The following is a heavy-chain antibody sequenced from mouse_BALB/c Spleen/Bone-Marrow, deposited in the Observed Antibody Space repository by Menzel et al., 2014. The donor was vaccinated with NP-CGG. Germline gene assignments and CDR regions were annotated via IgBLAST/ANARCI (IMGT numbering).Heavy chain of an antibody. Sequence: EVQLQQSGPELVKPGASVKISCKASGYTLTDYNMHWVKQSHGKSLEWIGYIYPYNGGTGYNQKFKGEATLTVDNSSSTAYMELRSLTSEDSAVYYCARELSWYFDVWGAGTTVTVSS. CDR1: GYTLTDYN. D-gene: IGHD1-1*02. J-gene: IGHJ1*01. CDR3: ARELSWYFDV. CDR2: IYPYNGGT. V-gene: IGHV1S29*02.